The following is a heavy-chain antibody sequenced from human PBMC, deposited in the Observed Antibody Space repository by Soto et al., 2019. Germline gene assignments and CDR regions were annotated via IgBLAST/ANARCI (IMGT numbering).Heavy chain of an antibody. CDR3: AAGGGLPRYY. CDR1: GGSFSGYD. Sequence: PSETLSLTCAVYGGSFSGYDWTWIRQPPGTGLEWIGEINHSGSTNYNPSLKSRVTISVDRSKNQFSLKLSSVTAADTAVYYCAAGGGLPRYYWGQGTLVTVSS. J-gene: IGHJ4*02. V-gene: IGHV4-34*01. CDR2: INHSGST. D-gene: IGHD5-12*01.